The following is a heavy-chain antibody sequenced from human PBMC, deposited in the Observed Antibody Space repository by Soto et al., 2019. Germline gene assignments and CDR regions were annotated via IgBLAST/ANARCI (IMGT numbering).Heavy chain of an antibody. CDR1: GFTFSSYS. V-gene: IGHV3-21*01. J-gene: IGHJ4*02. CDR2: ISSSSSYI. D-gene: IGHD6-6*01. CDR3: ARVGGQLVPGFDY. Sequence: EVQLVESGGGLVKPGGSLRLSCAASGFTFSSYSMNWVRQAPGKGLEWVSSISSSSSYIYYADSVKGRFTISRDNAKNALYPQMNSLRAVDTAVYYCARVGGQLVPGFDYWGQGTLVTVSS.